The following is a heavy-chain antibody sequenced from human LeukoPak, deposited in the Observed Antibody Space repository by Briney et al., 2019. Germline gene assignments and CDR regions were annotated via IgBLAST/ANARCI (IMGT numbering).Heavy chain of an antibody. CDR2: INPNSGGT. D-gene: IGHD6-13*01. V-gene: IGHV1-2*02. Sequence: ASVKVSCKASGYTFTGYYIHWVRQAPGQGLEWMGWINPNSGGTNYAQNFQGRVTMTRDTSISTAYMELRRLKSDDTAIYYCARDFSSRFVEYFQHWGQGTLVTVSS. CDR1: GYTFTGYY. J-gene: IGHJ1*01. CDR3: ARDFSSRFVEYFQH.